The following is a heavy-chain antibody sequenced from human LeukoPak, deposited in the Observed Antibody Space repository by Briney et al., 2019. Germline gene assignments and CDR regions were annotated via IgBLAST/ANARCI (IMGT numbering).Heavy chain of an antibody. Sequence: GRSLRLSCAASGFTFSSYAMSWVSQAPGKGLEWVSTISGSAATTYYADSVEGRFTISRDDSQNTLYLQMNSLRAEDTAVYYCARRRAYDTSGPYPFDYWGQGTLVTVSS. CDR1: GFTFSSYA. CDR2: ISGSAATT. J-gene: IGHJ4*02. V-gene: IGHV3-23*01. D-gene: IGHD3-22*01. CDR3: ARRRAYDTSGPYPFDY.